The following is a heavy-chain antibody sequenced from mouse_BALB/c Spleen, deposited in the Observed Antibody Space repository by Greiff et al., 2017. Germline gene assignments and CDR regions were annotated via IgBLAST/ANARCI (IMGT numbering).Heavy chain of an antibody. V-gene: IGHV3-2*02. D-gene: IGHD1-1*01. CDR3: ARGATVVTYYAMDY. Sequence: EVQLQQSGPGLVKPSQSLSLTCTVTGYSITSDYAWNWIRQFPGNKLEWMGYISYSGSTSYNPSLKSRISITRDTSKNQFFLQLNSVTTEDTATYYGARGATVVTYYAMDYWGQGTSVTVSS. CDR2: ISYSGST. CDR1: GYSITSDYA. J-gene: IGHJ4*01.